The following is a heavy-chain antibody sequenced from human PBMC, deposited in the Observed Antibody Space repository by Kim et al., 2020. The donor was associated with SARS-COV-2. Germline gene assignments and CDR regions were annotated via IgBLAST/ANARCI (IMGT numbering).Heavy chain of an antibody. V-gene: IGHV3-30*18. CDR3: AKDLPCGSGSYYILSAYGMDV. D-gene: IGHD3-10*01. CDR1: GFTFSSYG. Sequence: GGSLRLSCAASGFTFSSYGMHWVRQAPGKGLEWVAVISYDGSNKYYADSVKGRFTISRDNSKNTLYLQMNSLRAEDTAVYYCAKDLPCGSGSYYILSAYGMDVWGQGTTVTVSS. CDR2: ISYDGSNK. J-gene: IGHJ6*02.